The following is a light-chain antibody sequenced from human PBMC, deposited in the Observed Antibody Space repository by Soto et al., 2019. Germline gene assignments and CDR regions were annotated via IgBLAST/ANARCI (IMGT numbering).Light chain of an antibody. CDR2: DTS. CDR3: HQRSGWPLT. Sequence: EIVLTQSPATPSLSPGERTTLSCRASQSISSFLAWSQQKPRQPPRLLIYDTSNRATGVPARFSGSGSGTDFTLTISSLEPEDFAVYYCHQRSGWPLTFGGGTRVEIK. J-gene: IGKJ4*01. CDR1: QSISSF. V-gene: IGKV3-11*01.